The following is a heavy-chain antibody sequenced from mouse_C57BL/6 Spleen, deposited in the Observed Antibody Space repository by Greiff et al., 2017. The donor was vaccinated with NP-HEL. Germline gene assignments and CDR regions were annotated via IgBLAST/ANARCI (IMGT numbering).Heavy chain of an antibody. CDR3: ARGELRGYFDY. Sequence: VQLQQSGAELARPGASVKMSCKASGYTFTSYTMHWVKQRPGQGLEWIGYINPSSGYTKYNQKFKDKATLTADKSSSTAYMQLSSLTSEDSAVYYCARGELRGYFDYWGQGTTLTVSS. V-gene: IGHV1-4*01. D-gene: IGHD1-1*01. CDR1: GYTFTSYT. J-gene: IGHJ2*01. CDR2: INPSSGYT.